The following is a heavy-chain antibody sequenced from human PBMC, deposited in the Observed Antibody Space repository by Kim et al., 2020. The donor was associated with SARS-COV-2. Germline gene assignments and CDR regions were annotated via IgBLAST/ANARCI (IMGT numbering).Heavy chain of an antibody. D-gene: IGHD3-10*01. J-gene: IGHJ3*02. CDR1: GFTFSSYD. CDR3: ARGGGSGSYSGDAFDI. Sequence: GGSLRLSCAASGFTFSSYDMHWVRQATGKGLEWVSAIGTAGDTYYPGSVNGRFTISRENAKNSLYLQMNSLRAGDTAVYYCARGGGSGSYSGDAFDIWGQGTMVTVSS. CDR2: IGTAGDT. V-gene: IGHV3-13*04.